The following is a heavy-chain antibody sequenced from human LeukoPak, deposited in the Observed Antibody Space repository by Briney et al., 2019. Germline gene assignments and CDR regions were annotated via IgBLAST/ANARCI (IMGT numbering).Heavy chain of an antibody. CDR1: GFTFDDYA. V-gene: IGHV3-9*01. D-gene: IGHD2-2*01. Sequence: GGSLRLSCAASGFTFDDYAMHWVRQAPGKGLEWVSGISWNSGSIGYADSVKGRSTISRDNAKNSLYLQMNSLRAEDTALYYCAKAPVLAVGDAFDIWGQGTMVTVSS. CDR2: ISWNSGSI. J-gene: IGHJ3*02. CDR3: AKAPVLAVGDAFDI.